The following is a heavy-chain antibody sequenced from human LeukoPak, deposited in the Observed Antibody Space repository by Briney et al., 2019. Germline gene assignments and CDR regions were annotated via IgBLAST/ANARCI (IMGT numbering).Heavy chain of an antibody. J-gene: IGHJ4*02. CDR1: GGTFSSYA. CDR2: IIPILGIA. Sequence: SVKVSCKASGGTFSSYAISWVRQAPGQGLEWMGRIIPILGIANYAQKFQGRVTITADKSTSTAYMELSSLRSEDTAVYYCAREGSPYSSSWYDYWGQGTLVTVSS. CDR3: AREGSPYSSSWYDY. V-gene: IGHV1-69*04. D-gene: IGHD6-13*01.